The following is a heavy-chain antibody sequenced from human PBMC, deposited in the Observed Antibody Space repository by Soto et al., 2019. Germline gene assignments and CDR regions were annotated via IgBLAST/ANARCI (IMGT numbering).Heavy chain of an antibody. CDR1: GFTFSDYA. CDR3: GKPLRPGLQFFDF. V-gene: IGHV3-23*01. CDR2: ISSSGDHT. J-gene: IGHJ4*02. Sequence: EVQLLESGVGLVQPGGSLRLSCAASGFTFSDYAMSWVRQAPGKGLAWVSAISSSGDHTFYADSVKGRFTISRDNSKNTLYLQVHSPRAEDTAVYYCGKPLRPGLQFFDFWCQGTLVTVSS. D-gene: IGHD4-4*01.